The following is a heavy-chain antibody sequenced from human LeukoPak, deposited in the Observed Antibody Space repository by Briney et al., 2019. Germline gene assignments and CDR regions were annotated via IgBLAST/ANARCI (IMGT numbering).Heavy chain of an antibody. CDR3: AKEQVGGSYYPDY. CDR1: GFTFSSYG. V-gene: IGHV3-30*02. D-gene: IGHD1-26*01. CDR2: IRYDGSNK. J-gene: IGHJ4*02. Sequence: GGSLRLSCAASGFTFSSYGMHWVRQAPGKGLEWAAFIRYDGSNKYYADSVKGRFTISRDNSKNTLYLQMNSLRAEDTAVYYCAKEQVGGSYYPDYWGQGTLVTVSS.